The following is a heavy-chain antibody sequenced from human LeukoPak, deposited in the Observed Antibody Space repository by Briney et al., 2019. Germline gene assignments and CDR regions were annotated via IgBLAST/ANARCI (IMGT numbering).Heavy chain of an antibody. CDR1: GFTFSSYG. CDR3: AKWGSSTSLNYYYYYYMDV. CDR2: ILYDGSNK. V-gene: IGHV3-30*02. Sequence: GGSLRLSCAASGFTFSSYGMHWVSQAPGKGLEWVAFILYDGSNKYYADSVKGRFTISRDNSKNTLYLQMNSLRAEDTAVYYCAKWGSSTSLNYYYYYYMDVWGKGTTVTVSS. J-gene: IGHJ6*03. D-gene: IGHD2-2*01.